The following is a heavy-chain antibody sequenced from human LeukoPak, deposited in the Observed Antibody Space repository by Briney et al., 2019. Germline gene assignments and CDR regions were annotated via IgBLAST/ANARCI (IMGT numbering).Heavy chain of an antibody. CDR3: ARHRFASPLDS. Sequence: SETLSLTCTVSGVSSSSSYWSWIRQPPGKGLEWIGYIFYTGDSNHNPSFKSRVSISLDTSEDQISLKLSSVTAADTAVYYCARHRFASPLDSWGQGTLSPSPQ. CDR1: GVSSSSSY. J-gene: IGHJ4*02. V-gene: IGHV4-59*08. D-gene: IGHD2-21*01. CDR2: IFYTGDS.